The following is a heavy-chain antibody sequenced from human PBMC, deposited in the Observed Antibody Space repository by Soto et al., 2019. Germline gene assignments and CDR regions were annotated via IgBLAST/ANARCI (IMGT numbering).Heavy chain of an antibody. CDR2: IYFRGTT. Sequence: SETLSLTCAVSGVSISSYYWSWIRQPPGKGLEWIGYIYFRGTTNYNPSLKSRVTMSADTSKNQFSLKLNSVTAADTAVYYCARMNYYDTSGYPFDYWGQGILVTVSS. D-gene: IGHD3-22*01. CDR3: ARMNYYDTSGYPFDY. CDR1: GVSISSYY. J-gene: IGHJ4*02. V-gene: IGHV4-59*01.